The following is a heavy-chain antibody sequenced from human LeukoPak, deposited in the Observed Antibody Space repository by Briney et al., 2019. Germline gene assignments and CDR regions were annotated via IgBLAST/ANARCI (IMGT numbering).Heavy chain of an antibody. CDR3: ARDDFFDI. CDR2: IYYSGST. D-gene: IGHD2-21*02. J-gene: IGHJ3*02. V-gene: IGHV4-39*07. CDR1: GGSISSSTYY. Sequence: SETLSLTCTVSGGSISSSTYYWGWIRQPPGKGLEWIGSIYYSGSTYYNPSLKSRVTISLDTSKNQFSLKLSSVTAADTALYYCARDDFFDIWGQGTMVTVSS.